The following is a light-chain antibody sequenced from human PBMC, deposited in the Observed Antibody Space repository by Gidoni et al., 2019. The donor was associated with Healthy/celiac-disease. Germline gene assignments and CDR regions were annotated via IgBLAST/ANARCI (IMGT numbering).Light chain of an antibody. V-gene: IGKV1-39*01. J-gene: IGKJ2*01. CDR3: QQSYSTLMYT. Sequence: DIQMTQSPPSLSASVGDRVTITCRASQSMSSYLNWYQQKPGKAPKLLIYAASSLQRGVPSRFSGRGSATDFTLTISRLQPESFATSYCQQSYSTLMYTFGQXTKLEIK. CDR1: QSMSSY. CDR2: AAS.